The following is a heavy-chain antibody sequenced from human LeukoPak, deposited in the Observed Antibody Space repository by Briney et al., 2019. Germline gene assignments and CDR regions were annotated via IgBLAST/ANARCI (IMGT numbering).Heavy chain of an antibody. CDR1: GFTFSSYA. CDR2: IGTSSTYI. J-gene: IGHJ4*02. CDR3: AREYSSGYGFDY. V-gene: IGHV3-21*01. D-gene: IGHD5-18*01. Sequence: GGSLRLSCAASGFTFSSYAMNWVRQAPGKGLEWVSSIGTSSTYIYYADSVKGRFTISRDNAKNSLYLQMNSLRAEDTAVYYCAREYSSGYGFDYWGQGTPVTVSS.